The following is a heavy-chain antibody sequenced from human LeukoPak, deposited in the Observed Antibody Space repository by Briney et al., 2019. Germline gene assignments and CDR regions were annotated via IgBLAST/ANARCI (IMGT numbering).Heavy chain of an antibody. CDR3: ARGIVVVAQLGYYYYYMDV. J-gene: IGHJ6*03. Sequence: SETLSLTCTVSGGSISTYYWNWIRQPPGKGLEWIGYIYYSGATNYNPSLKSRVSMSVDTSKNQFSLKLSSVTAADTAVYYCARGIVVVAQLGYYYYYMDVWGKGTTVTISS. V-gene: IGHV4-59*01. D-gene: IGHD2-15*01. CDR1: GGSISTYY. CDR2: IYYSGAT.